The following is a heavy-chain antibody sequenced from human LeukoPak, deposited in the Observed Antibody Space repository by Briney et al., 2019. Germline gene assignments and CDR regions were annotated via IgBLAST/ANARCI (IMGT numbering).Heavy chain of an antibody. V-gene: IGHV1-24*01. D-gene: IGHD2-15*01. J-gene: IGHJ4*02. CDR3: ALYCSGGSCYSYFDY. CDR1: GYTLTELS. Sequence: ASVKVSXKVSGYTLTELSMHWVRQAHGKGLEWMGGFDPEDGETIYAQKFQGRVTMTEDTSTDTAYMELSSLRSEDTAVYYCALYCSGGSCYSYFDYWGQGTLVTVSS. CDR2: FDPEDGET.